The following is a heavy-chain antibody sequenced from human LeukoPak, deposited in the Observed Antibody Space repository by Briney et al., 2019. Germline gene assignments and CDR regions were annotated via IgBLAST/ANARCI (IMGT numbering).Heavy chain of an antibody. CDR1: GYTFTSYA. CDR3: ARRSRYCSCTSCRTYYYGMDV. D-gene: IGHD2-2*01. J-gene: IGHJ6*02. CDR2: INPNSGGT. V-gene: IGHV1-2*02. Sequence: ASVKVSCKASGYTFTSYAMHWVRQAPGQGLEWMGWINPNSGGTNYAQKFQGRVTMTRDTSISTAYMELSGLRSDDTAVYYCARRSRYCSCTSCRTYYYGMDVWGQGTTVTVSS.